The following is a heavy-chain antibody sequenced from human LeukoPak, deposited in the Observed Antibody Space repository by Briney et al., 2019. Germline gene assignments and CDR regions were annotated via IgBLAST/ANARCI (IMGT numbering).Heavy chain of an antibody. Sequence: GASVKVPCKASGYTFTGYYMHWVRQAPGQGLEWMGWINPNSGGTNYAQKFQGRVTMTRDTSISTAYMERSRLRSDDTAVYYCARSMPIAVAGVGNYWGQGTLVTVSS. CDR3: ARSMPIAVAGVGNY. CDR1: GYTFTGYY. J-gene: IGHJ4*02. V-gene: IGHV1-2*02. D-gene: IGHD6-19*01. CDR2: INPNSGGT.